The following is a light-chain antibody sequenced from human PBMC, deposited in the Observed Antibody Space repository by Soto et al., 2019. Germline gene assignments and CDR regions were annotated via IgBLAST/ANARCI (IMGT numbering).Light chain of an antibody. CDR3: AAWDGSLNNVL. J-gene: IGLJ2*01. Sequence: QSVLTQPPSASGTPGQRVTISCSGSASSIGTNTVNWYRQLPGTAPKLLIYGDNQRPSGVPDRLSGSKSGTSASLAISWLHSEDEDEYCCAAWDGSLNNVLFGGGTQVTVL. CDR1: ASSIGTNT. V-gene: IGLV1-44*01. CDR2: GDN.